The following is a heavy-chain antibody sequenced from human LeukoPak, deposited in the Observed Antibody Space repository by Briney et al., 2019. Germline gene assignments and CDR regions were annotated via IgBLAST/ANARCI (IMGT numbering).Heavy chain of an antibody. V-gene: IGHV4-59*01. Sequence: SETLSLTCTVSGGSISSYYWSWIRQPPGKGLEWIGYIYYSGSTNYNPSLKSRVTISVDTSKNQFSLKLSSVTAADTAVYYCAREGTAMVLYGMDVWAKGPRGPSP. D-gene: IGHD5-18*01. CDR1: GGSISSYY. CDR2: IYYSGST. CDR3: AREGTAMVLYGMDV. J-gene: IGHJ6*02.